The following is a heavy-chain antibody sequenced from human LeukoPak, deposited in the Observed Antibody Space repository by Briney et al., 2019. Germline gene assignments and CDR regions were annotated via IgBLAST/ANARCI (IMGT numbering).Heavy chain of an antibody. V-gene: IGHV1-2*06. D-gene: IGHD3-22*01. Sequence: ASVKVSCKASGYTFTGYYMHWVRQAPGQGLEWMGRINPNSGGTNYAQKFQGRVTMTEDTSTDTAYMELSSLRSEDTAVYYCATRGSSGYFGYWGQGTLVTVSS. J-gene: IGHJ4*02. CDR1: GYTFTGYY. CDR3: ATRGSSGYFGY. CDR2: INPNSGGT.